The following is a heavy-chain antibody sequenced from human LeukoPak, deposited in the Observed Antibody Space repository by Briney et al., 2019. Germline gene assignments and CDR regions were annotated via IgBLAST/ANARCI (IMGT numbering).Heavy chain of an antibody. D-gene: IGHD3-10*01. CDR2: INPNSGGT. CDR1: GYTFTGYY. J-gene: IGHJ4*02. CDR3: ALHAEPPGFGMSRAGIDY. V-gene: IGHV1-2*02. Sequence: WASVKVSCKASGYTFTGYYMHWVRQAPGQGLEWMGWINPNSGGTNYAQKFQGRVTMTRDTSISTAYMELSRLRSDDTAVYYCALHAEPPGFGMSRAGIDYWGQGTLVTVSS.